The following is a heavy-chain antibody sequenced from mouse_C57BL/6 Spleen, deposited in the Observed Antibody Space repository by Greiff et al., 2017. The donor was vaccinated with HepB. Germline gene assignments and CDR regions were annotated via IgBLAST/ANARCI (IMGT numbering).Heavy chain of an antibody. CDR1: GYTFTSYW. D-gene: IGHD3-2*02. J-gene: IGHJ3*01. CDR3: ARSTAQATWFAY. V-gene: IGHV1-64*01. CDR2: IHPNSGST. Sequence: QVQLQQSGAELVKPGASVKLSCKASGYTFTSYWMHWVKQRPGQGLEWIGMIHPNSGSTNYNEKFKSKATLTVDKSSSTAYMQLSSLTSEDSAVYYCARSTAQATWFAYWGQGTLVTVSA.